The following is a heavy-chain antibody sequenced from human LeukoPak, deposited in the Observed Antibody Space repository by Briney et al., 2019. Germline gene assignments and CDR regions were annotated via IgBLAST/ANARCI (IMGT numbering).Heavy chain of an antibody. Sequence: SETLSLTCTVSGGSISSYYWSWIRQPPGKGLEWIGYIYYSGSTNYNPSLKSRVTISVDTSKNQFSLKLSSVTAADTAVYYCARDKGYPYYYYGMDVWGQGTTVTVSS. CDR3: ARDKGYPYYYYGMDV. J-gene: IGHJ6*02. CDR2: IYYSGST. D-gene: IGHD5-18*01. CDR1: GGSISSYY. V-gene: IGHV4-59*01.